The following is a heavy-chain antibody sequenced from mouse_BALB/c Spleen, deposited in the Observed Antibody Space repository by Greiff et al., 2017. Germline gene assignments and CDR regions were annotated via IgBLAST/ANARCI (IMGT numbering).Heavy chain of an antibody. V-gene: IGHV5-6-5*01. CDR2: ISSGGST. Sequence: DVMLVESGGGLVKPGGSLKLSCAASGFTFSSYAMSWVRQTPEKRLEWVASISSGGSTYYPDSVKGRFTISRDNARNILYLQMSSLRSEDTAMYYCAREDYGSLDYWGQGTTLTVSS. D-gene: IGHD1-1*01. J-gene: IGHJ2*01. CDR3: AREDYGSLDY. CDR1: GFTFSSYA.